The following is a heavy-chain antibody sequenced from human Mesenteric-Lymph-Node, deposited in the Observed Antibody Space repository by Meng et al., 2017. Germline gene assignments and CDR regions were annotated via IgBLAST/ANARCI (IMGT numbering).Heavy chain of an antibody. CDR2: INPSGGST. J-gene: IGHJ4*02. D-gene: IGHD2-15*01. CDR3: ARDWVGYCSGGSCYDLDY. CDR1: GYTFTSYY. Sequence: ASVKVSCKASGYTFTSYYMHWVRQAPGQGLEWMGIINPSGGSTSYAQKFQGRVTMTRDTSTNTVYMELSSLRSEDTAVYYCARDWVGYCSGGSCYDLDYWGQGTLVTVSS. V-gene: IGHV1-46*01.